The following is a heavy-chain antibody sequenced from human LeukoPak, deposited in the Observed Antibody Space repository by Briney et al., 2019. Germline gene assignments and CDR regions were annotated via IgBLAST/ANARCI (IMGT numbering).Heavy chain of an antibody. CDR1: GFTFSSYA. CDR3: ATDYYDSSGYTA. Sequence: GRSLRLSCAASGFTFSSYAMHWVRQAPGKGLEWVAVISYDGSNKYYADSVKGRFTISRDNSKNTLYLQMNSLRAEDTAVYYCATDYYDSSGYTAWGQGTLVTVSS. CDR2: ISYDGSNK. V-gene: IGHV3-30*04. D-gene: IGHD3-22*01. J-gene: IGHJ5*02.